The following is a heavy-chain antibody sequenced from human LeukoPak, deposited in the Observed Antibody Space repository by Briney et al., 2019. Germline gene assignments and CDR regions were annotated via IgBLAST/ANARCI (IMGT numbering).Heavy chain of an antibody. J-gene: IGHJ4*02. CDR3: ARGYSGNFFGFDL. V-gene: IGHV1-69*05. CDR2: ILPVLGTP. Sequence: SVKVSCKPSGGTFNYAISWVRQAPGQGLEWMGGILPVLGTPHYAQKFQGRVTVTTDEVTTTAHMELSSLRSEDTAVYYCARGYSGNFFGFDLWGQGTLVTVSS. D-gene: IGHD1-26*01. CDR1: GGTFNYA.